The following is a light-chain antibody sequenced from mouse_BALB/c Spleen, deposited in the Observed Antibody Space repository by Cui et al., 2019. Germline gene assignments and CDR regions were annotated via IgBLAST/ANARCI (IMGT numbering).Light chain of an antibody. J-gene: IGLJ1*01. CDR2: GTN. CDR3: ALWYSNHWV. CDR1: TGAVTTSNY. Sequence: AAVTTESALTTSPGETVTLTCRSSTGAVTTSNYANWVQEKPDHLFTGLIGGTNNRPPGVPARFSGSLIGDKAALTITGAQTEDEAIYFCALWYSNHWVFGGGTKLTVL. V-gene: IGLV1*01.